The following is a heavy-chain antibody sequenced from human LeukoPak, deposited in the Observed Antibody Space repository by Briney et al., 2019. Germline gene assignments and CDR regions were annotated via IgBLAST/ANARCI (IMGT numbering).Heavy chain of an antibody. CDR2: IYYSGST. V-gene: IGHV4-59*01. J-gene: IGHJ6*03. Sequence: SETLSLTCTVSGGSISSYYWSWIRQPPGKGLEWIGYIYYSGSTNYNPSLKSRVTISVDTSKNQFSLKLSSVTAADTAVYYCARGPYSSSWSVFYYYYMDVWGKGTTVTVSS. CDR3: ARGPYSSSWSVFYYYYMDV. D-gene: IGHD6-13*01. CDR1: GGSISSYY.